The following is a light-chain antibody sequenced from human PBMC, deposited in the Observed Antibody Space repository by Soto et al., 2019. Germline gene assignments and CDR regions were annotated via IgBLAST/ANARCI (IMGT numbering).Light chain of an antibody. Sequence: QSVLTQPPSASGTPGQRVTISCSGSSSNIGSNTVNWYQQLPGTAPKLLIYSNNQRPSGVPDRFSGSKSGTSASLAISGLQSEDGADYYCAAWDDSLNGWVFGGGTKLPV. CDR2: SNN. J-gene: IGLJ3*02. CDR3: AAWDDSLNGWV. V-gene: IGLV1-44*01. CDR1: SSNIGSNT.